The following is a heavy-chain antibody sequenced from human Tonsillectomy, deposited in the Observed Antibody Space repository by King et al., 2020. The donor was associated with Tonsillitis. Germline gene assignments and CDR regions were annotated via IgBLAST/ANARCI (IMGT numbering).Heavy chain of an antibody. V-gene: IGHV5-10-1*03. CDR1: GYSFSNYY. CDR3: ARLGGSAF. CDR2: IDPSDSQT. Sequence: VQLVESGAEVKKPGESLRISCKGSGYSFSNYYISWVRQMPGKGLECMGRIDPSDSQTDYSPSFQGHVTISADKSINTAYLQWGSLQASDTAMYYCARLGGSAFWGQGTLVTVSS. D-gene: IGHD1-26*01. J-gene: IGHJ4*02.